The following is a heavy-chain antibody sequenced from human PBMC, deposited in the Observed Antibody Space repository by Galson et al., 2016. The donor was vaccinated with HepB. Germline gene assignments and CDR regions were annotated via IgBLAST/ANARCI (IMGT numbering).Heavy chain of an antibody. J-gene: IGHJ4*02. CDR3: AAEGYYDFWSGYG. D-gene: IGHD3-3*01. CDR1: GNSLTNYW. Sequence: QSGAEVKKPGESLKISCKGFGNSLTNYWIGWVRQMPGKGLEWMGIIYPGDSSTRYSPSFQGQVTISADKSISTAYLQWSSLKASDTAMYYCAAEGYYDFWSGYGWGQGTLVTVSS. CDR2: IYPGDSST. V-gene: IGHV5-51*01.